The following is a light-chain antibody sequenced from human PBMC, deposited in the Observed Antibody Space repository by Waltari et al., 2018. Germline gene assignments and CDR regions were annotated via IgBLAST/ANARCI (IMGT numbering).Light chain of an antibody. Sequence: DIQMTQSPSSLSAYVGDRVTITCRASQSISSDLNWYQQKPGKAPKLLISGTSNLQSGVPSGFSGSGSGTDFTLTINSQQPLDSATYYCQQSYSTPPTFGGGTKVEI. CDR2: GTS. CDR1: QSISSD. CDR3: QQSYSTPPT. J-gene: IGKJ4*02. V-gene: IGKV1-39*01.